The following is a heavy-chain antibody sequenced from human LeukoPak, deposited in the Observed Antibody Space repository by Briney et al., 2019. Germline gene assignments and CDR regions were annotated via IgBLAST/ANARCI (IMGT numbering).Heavy chain of an antibody. J-gene: IGHJ4*02. CDR2: IRYDGSNK. CDR1: GFTFSRYG. V-gene: IGHV3-30*02. Sequence: GGSLRLSCAASGFTFSRYGMHWVRQAPGKGLEGVAFIRYDGSNKYYADSVKGRFTISRDNSKNTLYLQMNSLRAEDTAVYYCAKDWRQLVGGNPDYWGQGTLVTVSS. D-gene: IGHD6-13*01. CDR3: AKDWRQLVGGNPDY.